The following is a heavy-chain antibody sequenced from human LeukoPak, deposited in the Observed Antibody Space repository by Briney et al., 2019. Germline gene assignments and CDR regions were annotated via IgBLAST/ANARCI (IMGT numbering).Heavy chain of an antibody. Sequence: GASVKVSCKASGYTFTRHYMHWVRQAPGQGLEWMGMINPTGINTNYAQKFQGRVTMTRDMSTSTVYMELSSLRSEDTAVYYCARDLLEGDSSGLLDYWGQGTLVTVSS. D-gene: IGHD3-22*01. CDR2: INPTGINT. V-gene: IGHV1-46*01. CDR1: GYTFTRHY. CDR3: ARDLLEGDSSGLLDY. J-gene: IGHJ4*02.